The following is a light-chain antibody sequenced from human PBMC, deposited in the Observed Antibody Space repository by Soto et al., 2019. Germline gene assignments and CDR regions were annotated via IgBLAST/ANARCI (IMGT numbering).Light chain of an antibody. CDR2: EVS. CDR3: CSLTTSHTYV. J-gene: IGLJ1*01. Sequence: QSALAQPASVSGSPGQSITISCTGTSSDVGAYNYVSWYQQHPGKAPKLMIYEVSNRPSGVSNRYSGSKSGNSASLTISGLQADDEADYYCCSLTTSHTYVFGSGTKVTVL. CDR1: SSDVGAYNY. V-gene: IGLV2-14*01.